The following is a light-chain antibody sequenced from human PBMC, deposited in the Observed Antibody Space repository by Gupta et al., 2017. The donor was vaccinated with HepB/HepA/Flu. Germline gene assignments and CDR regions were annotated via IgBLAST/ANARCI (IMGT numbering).Light chain of an antibody. CDR1: SLRSYY. CDR3: NSRDSSGNNWV. CDR2: GKN. J-gene: IGLJ3*02. Sequence: SSELTQDPAVSVALGQTVRSTCQGDSLRSYYASWYQQKPGQAPVLVIYGKNNRPSGIPDRFSGSSSGNTASLTITGAQAEDEADYYCNSRDSSGNNWVFGGGTKLTVL. V-gene: IGLV3-19*01.